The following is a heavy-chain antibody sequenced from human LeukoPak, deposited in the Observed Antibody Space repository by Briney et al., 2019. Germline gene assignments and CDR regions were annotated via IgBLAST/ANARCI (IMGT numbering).Heavy chain of an antibody. CDR3: ARSRVVITGLFDY. J-gene: IGHJ4*02. CDR2: IYHSGST. CDR1: GYSISSGYY. V-gene: IGHV4-38-2*02. D-gene: IGHD3-22*01. Sequence: SETLSLTCTVSGYSISSGYYWGWIRQPPGKGLEWIGSIYHSGSTNYNPSLKSRVTISVDTSKNQFSLKLSSVTAADTAVYYCARSRVVITGLFDYWGQGTLVTVSS.